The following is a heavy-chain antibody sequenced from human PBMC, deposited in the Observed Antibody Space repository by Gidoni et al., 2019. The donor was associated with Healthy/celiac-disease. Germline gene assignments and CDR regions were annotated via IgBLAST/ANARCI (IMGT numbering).Heavy chain of an antibody. V-gene: IGHV4-39*01. Sequence: QLQLQESGPGLVKPSETLSLTCTVSGASISSSSYYWGWIRQPPGKGLEWIGSIYYSGSTYYNPSLKSRVTISVDTSKNQFSLKLSSVTAADTAVYYCARRGASYFDYWGQGTLVTVSS. CDR3: ARRGASYFDY. CDR1: GASISSSSYY. CDR2: IYYSGST. J-gene: IGHJ4*02.